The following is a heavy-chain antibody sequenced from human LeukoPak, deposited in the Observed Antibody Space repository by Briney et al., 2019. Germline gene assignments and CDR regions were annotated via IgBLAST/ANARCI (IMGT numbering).Heavy chain of an antibody. V-gene: IGHV3-7*01. CDR3: AIWASGNY. Sequence: GGSLRLSCADSQFTFNGSWMNWVRQAPGKGLEWVANMYPTGSQKHYVDSVRGRLTISKDNPGASLYLDMHSLRAEDTAIYYCAIWASGNYWGQGTLVTVSS. CDR1: QFTFNGSW. D-gene: IGHD3-10*01. J-gene: IGHJ4*02. CDR2: MYPTGSQK.